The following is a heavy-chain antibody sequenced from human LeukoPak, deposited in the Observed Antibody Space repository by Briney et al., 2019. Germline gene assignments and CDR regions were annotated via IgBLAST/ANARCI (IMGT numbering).Heavy chain of an antibody. D-gene: IGHD2-15*01. CDR3: AKDRRLGYCSGGSGYLDY. CDR2: ISYDGSNK. V-gene: IGHV3-30*18. Sequence: GGSLRLSCAASGFTFSSYGMHWVRQAPGKGLEWVAVISYDGSNKYYADSVKGRFTISRDNSKNTLYLQMNSLRAEDTAVYYCAKDRRLGYCSGGSGYLDYWGQGTLVTVSS. J-gene: IGHJ4*02. CDR1: GFTFSSYG.